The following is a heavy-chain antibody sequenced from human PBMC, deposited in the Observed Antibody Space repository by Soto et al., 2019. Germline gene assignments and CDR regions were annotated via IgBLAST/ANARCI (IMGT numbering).Heavy chain of an antibody. Sequence: ASVKVSCKASGGTFSSYAISWVRQAPGQGLEWMGGIIPIFGTANYAQKFQGRVTITADESTSTAYMELNSLKTEDTAVYYCTLNGGPFDYWGQGTLVTVSS. D-gene: IGHD4-17*01. CDR2: IIPIFGTA. CDR3: TLNGGPFDY. V-gene: IGHV1-69*13. CDR1: GGTFSSYA. J-gene: IGHJ4*02.